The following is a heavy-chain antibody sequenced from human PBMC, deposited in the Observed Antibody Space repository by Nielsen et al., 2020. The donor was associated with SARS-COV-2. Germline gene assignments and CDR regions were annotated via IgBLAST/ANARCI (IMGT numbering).Heavy chain of an antibody. V-gene: IGHV1-46*01. Sequence: ASVKVSCKASGYTFTSYYMHWVRQAPGQGLEWMGIINPSGGSTSYAQKFQGRVTVTRDTSTSTVYMELSSLRSEDTAVYYCARGHIVATIGGGAYFDYWGQGTPVTVSS. CDR1: GYTFTSYY. CDR3: ARGHIVATIGGGAYFDY. D-gene: IGHD5-12*01. CDR2: INPSGGST. J-gene: IGHJ4*02.